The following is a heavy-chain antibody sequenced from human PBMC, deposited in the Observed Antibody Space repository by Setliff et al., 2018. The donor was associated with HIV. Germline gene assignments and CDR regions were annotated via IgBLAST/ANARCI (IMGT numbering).Heavy chain of an antibody. CDR1: GFTFSRFE. V-gene: IGHV3-48*03. CDR3: AIATQLRSGVVDPAAKYFYYYMDV. Sequence: LRLSCAASGFTFSRFEMNWVRQAPGKGLEWVSYISTNGNTIYYADSVKGRFTISRDNAKDSLYLHMNTLRAEDTAVYYCAIATQLRSGVVDPAAKYFYYYMDVWGKGTTVTVAS. J-gene: IGHJ6*03. CDR2: ISTNGNTI. D-gene: IGHD2-2*01.